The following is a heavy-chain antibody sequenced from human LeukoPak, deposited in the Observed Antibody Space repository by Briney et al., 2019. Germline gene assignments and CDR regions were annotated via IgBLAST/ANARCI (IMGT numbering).Heavy chain of an antibody. CDR2: INPSGGNT. Sequence: ASVKVSCKASGYIFTSYYIHWVRQAPGQGLEWMGIINPSGGNTNYAQKFQGRVTMTRDTSTSTVYMELSSLRSDDTAVYYCARGGYCSGGSCFLRGHDYYMDVWGKGTTVTVSS. J-gene: IGHJ6*03. V-gene: IGHV1-46*01. CDR1: GYIFTSYY. CDR3: ARGGYCSGGSCFLRGHDYYMDV. D-gene: IGHD2-15*01.